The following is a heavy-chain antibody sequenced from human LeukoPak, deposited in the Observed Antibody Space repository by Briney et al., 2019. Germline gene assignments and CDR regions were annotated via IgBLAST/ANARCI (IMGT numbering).Heavy chain of an antibody. J-gene: IGHJ5*02. D-gene: IGHD3-16*02. CDR1: GYTCTSYG. CDR2: ISAYNGNT. V-gene: IGHV1-18*01. Sequence: ASVKVSRKASGYTCTSYGISWVRQAPGQGLEWMGWISAYNGNTNYAQKLQGRVTMTTDTSTSTAYMELRSLRSDDTAVYYCVFWSYHNWFDPWGQGTLVTVSS. CDR3: VFWSYHNWFDP.